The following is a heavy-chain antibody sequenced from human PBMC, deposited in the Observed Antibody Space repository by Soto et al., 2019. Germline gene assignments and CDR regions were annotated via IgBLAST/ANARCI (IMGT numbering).Heavy chain of an antibody. V-gene: IGHV3-74*01. D-gene: IGHD3-10*01. J-gene: IGHJ4*02. CDR1: GFTFSGSW. Sequence: EVQLVESGGGLVQPGGSLRLSCAASGFTFSGSWMHWVRQAPGKGLVWVSRINGGGSGTSYADFVKGRLTISRDDAKNTLVLQLNGLRAEDTAVYYCARGIFGSGTANDYWGQGTLVTVSS. CDR3: ARGIFGSGTANDY. CDR2: INGGGSGT.